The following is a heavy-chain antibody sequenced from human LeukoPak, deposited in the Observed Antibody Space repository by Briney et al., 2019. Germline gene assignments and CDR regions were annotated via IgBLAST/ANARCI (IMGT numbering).Heavy chain of an antibody. CDR3: ARHNNYDYIWGSYRPTGGFDY. D-gene: IGHD3-16*02. V-gene: IGHV4-30-4*01. J-gene: IGHJ4*02. CDR1: GGSISSGDSY. Sequence: SQTLSLTCTVSGGSISSGDSYWTWIRQPPGKSLEWIGNIYYSGSTYYNPSLKSRVIISVDTSKNQFSLKLSSVTAADTALYYCARHNNYDYIWGSYRPTGGFDYWGQGTLVTVSS. CDR2: IYYSGST.